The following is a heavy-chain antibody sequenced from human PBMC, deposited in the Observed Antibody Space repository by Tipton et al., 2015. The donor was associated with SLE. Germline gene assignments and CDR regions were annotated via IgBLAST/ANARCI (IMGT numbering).Heavy chain of an antibody. CDR2: IGTAGDT. V-gene: IGHV3-13*01. CDR3: ARGGLEYYYDSSGYPPWNFDL. Sequence: SLRLSCAASGFTFSSYDMHWVRQATGKGLEWVSAIGTAGDTYYPGSVKGRFTISRENAKNSLYLQMTSLRAGDTAVYYCARGGLEYYYDSSGYPPWNFDLWGRGTLVTVSS. J-gene: IGHJ2*01. CDR1: GFTFSSYD. D-gene: IGHD3-22*01.